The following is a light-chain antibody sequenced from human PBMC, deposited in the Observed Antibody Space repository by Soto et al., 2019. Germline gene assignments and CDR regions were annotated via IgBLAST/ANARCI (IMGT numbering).Light chain of an antibody. CDR3: QQSYSTPPGDLNT. Sequence: DIQMTQSPSSLSASVGDRVTITCRASQSIRSYLNWYQQKRGKAPKLLIYAASSLQSGVPSRFSGSGSGTDFTLTISSLQPDDIATYFCQQSYSTPPGDLNTFGQGTKVEIK. CDR2: AAS. J-gene: IGKJ2*01. CDR1: QSIRSY. V-gene: IGKV1-39*01.